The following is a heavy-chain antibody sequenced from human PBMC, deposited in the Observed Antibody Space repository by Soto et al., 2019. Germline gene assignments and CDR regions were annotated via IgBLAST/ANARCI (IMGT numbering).Heavy chain of an antibody. CDR1: GGTFSSYT. V-gene: IGHV1-69*02. Sequence: SVKVSCKASGGTFSSYTISWVRQAPGQGLEWMGRIIPILGIANYAQKFQGRVTIAADKSTSTAYMELSSLRSEDTAVYYCARPKEVGYCSGGSCNGDAFDIWGQGTMVTVSS. J-gene: IGHJ3*02. CDR2: IIPILGIA. CDR3: ARPKEVGYCSGGSCNGDAFDI. D-gene: IGHD2-15*01.